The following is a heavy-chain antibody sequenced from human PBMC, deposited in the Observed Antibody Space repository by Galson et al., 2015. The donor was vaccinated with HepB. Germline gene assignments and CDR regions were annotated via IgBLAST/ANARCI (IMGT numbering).Heavy chain of an antibody. J-gene: IGHJ6*02. CDR1: GFTFSSYA. CDR3: ARDRARTSVAGPRHYYYYGLDV. CDR2: ISYDGSNR. Sequence: SLRLSCAASGFTFSSYAMHWVRQAPGKGLEWVALISYDGSNRYYTDSVKGRFTISRDNSKKTLYLQMDSLRAEDTALYYCARDRARTSVAGPRHYYYYGLDVWGQGTTVTVSS. D-gene: IGHD6-19*01. V-gene: IGHV3-30*04.